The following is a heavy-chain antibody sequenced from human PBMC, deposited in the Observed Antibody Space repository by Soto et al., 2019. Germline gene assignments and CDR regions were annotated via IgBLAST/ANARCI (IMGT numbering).Heavy chain of an antibody. D-gene: IGHD5-18*01. CDR3: TTTSMLTSFDY. CDR1: GFSFSSYG. Sequence: QVQLVESGGGVVQPGRSLRLSCAASGFSFSSYGMHWVRQAPGKGLEWVAVISYDGSNKHCADSVKGRCIISRDNSNNTLFLQMSSLRAEDTAIYYCTTTSMLTSFDYWGQGTLVTVSS. J-gene: IGHJ4*02. CDR2: ISYDGSNK. V-gene: IGHV3-30*03.